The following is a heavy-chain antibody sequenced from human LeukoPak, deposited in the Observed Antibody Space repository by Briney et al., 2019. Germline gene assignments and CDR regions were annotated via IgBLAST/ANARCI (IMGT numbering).Heavy chain of an antibody. V-gene: IGHV4-30-4*01. CDR2: IYYSGST. Sequence: PSETLSLTCTVSGGSISSGDYYWSWIRQPPGKGLEWIGYIYYSGSTYYNPSLKSRVTISVDTSKNQFSLKLSSVTAADTAVYHCGADSSGYYHQGGRFDYWGQGTLVTVSS. D-gene: IGHD3-22*01. J-gene: IGHJ4*02. CDR3: GADSSGYYHQGGRFDY. CDR1: GGSISSGDYY.